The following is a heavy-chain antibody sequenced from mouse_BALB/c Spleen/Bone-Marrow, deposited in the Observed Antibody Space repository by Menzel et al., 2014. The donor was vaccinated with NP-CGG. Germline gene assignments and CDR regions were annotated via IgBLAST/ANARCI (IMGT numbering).Heavy chain of an antibody. V-gene: IGHV3-6*02. CDR1: GYSITSGYY. D-gene: IGHD1-1*02. CDR3: ADYGAMDY. Sequence: EVKLQESGPGLVKPSQSLSLTCSVTGYSITSGYYWNWIRQFPGNKLEWMGYISYDGSNNYNPSLKNRISITRDTSKNQFFLKLNSVTTEDTATYYCADYGAMDYWGQGTSVTVPS. CDR2: ISYDGSN. J-gene: IGHJ4*01.